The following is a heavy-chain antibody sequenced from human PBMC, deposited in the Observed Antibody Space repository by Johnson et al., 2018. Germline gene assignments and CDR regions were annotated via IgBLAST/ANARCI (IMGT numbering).Heavy chain of an antibody. CDR1: GFTFRSYG. Sequence: EELGEAGGALVEPGGTLRLSCTASGFTFRSYGMSWLRQAPGQGLELVSAIRAGADSPTDADSVTGRVTIARDDAKNTLYLQKTSLRAQDKALYDCARPHDRGAYKPYDIWGQGTMVTVSS. D-gene: IGHD3-16*01. CDR3: ARPHDRGAYKPYDI. V-gene: IGHV3-23*04. CDR2: IRAGADSP. J-gene: IGHJ3*02.